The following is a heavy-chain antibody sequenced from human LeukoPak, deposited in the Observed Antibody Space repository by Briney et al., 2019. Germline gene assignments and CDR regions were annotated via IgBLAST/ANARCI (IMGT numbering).Heavy chain of an antibody. J-gene: IGHJ4*02. CDR3: AKAKSSIRFRGDFDY. D-gene: IGHD2-2*02. CDR1: GFTFSSYG. CDR2: ISWNSGSI. V-gene: IGHV3-9*01. Sequence: GGTLRLSCAASGFTFSSYGMIWVRQAPGKGLEWVSGISWNSGSIGYADSVKGRFTISRDNAKNSLYLQMNSLRAEDTALYYCAKAKSSIRFRGDFDYWGQGTLVTVSS.